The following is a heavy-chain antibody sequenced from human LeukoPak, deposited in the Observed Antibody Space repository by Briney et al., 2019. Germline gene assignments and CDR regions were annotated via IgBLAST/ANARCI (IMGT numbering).Heavy chain of an antibody. Sequence: PGGSLRLSCAASGLTFSSYGMHWVRQAPGKGLEWVAVISYDGSNKYYADSVKGRFTISRDNSKNTLYLQMNSLRAEDTAVYYCANDYYDSSGYFNYWGQGTLVTVSS. CDR2: ISYDGSNK. CDR1: GLTFSSYG. D-gene: IGHD3-22*01. J-gene: IGHJ4*02. V-gene: IGHV3-30*18. CDR3: ANDYYDSSGYFNY.